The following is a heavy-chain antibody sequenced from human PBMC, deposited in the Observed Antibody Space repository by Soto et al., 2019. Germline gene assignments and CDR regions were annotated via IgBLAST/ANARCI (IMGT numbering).Heavy chain of an antibody. J-gene: IGHJ4*02. Sequence: QVQLQESGPGLVKPSQTLSLTRPVSGGSISSRDYYWSWIRQPPGKGLEGIGYSYCSGSTYYTPSLRSRVTIAVDTSKIQSSLKLSSMTAAETSVYYCASNSYGYPFYDYWGTGTLVTVSS. CDR3: ASNSYGYPFYDY. D-gene: IGHD5-18*01. V-gene: IGHV4-30-4*01. CDR1: GGSISSRDYY. CDR2: SYCSGST.